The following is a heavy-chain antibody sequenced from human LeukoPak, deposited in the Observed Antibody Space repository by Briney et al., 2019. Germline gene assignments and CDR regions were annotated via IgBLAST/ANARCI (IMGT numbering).Heavy chain of an antibody. Sequence: PGRSLRLSCAASGFTFDDYAMHWVRQAPGKGLEWVSGISWNSGSIGYADSVKGRFTISRDNAKNTLYLQMNSLRDEDTAVYYCARVGGYNSYFDYWGQGSLVTVSS. J-gene: IGHJ4*02. CDR1: GFTFDDYA. CDR2: ISWNSGSI. D-gene: IGHD5-24*01. V-gene: IGHV3-9*01. CDR3: ARVGGYNSYFDY.